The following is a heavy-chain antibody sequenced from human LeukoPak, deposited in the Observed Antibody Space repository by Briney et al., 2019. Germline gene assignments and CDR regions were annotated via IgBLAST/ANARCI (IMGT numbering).Heavy chain of an antibody. CDR1: GFTFSDYY. D-gene: IGHD5-24*01. Sequence: GGSLRLSCAASGFTFSDYYMSWIRQAPGKGLEWVSYISSSSSHTNYADSVKGRFTISRDNAKNSLYLQMNSLRADDTAVYYCATKGRDGYNYVDYWGQGTLVTVSS. CDR2: ISSSSSHT. V-gene: IGHV3-11*03. CDR3: ATKGRDGYNYVDY. J-gene: IGHJ4*02.